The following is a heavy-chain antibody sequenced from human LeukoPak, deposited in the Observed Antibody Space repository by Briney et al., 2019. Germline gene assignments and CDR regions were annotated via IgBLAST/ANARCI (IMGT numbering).Heavy chain of an antibody. J-gene: IGHJ6*02. V-gene: IGHV4-59*01. CDR3: ATYGYYYGMDV. CDR1: GGSFSGYY. Sequence: SETLSLTCAVYGGSFSGYYWSWIRQPPGKGLEWIGYIYYSGSTNYNPSLKSRVTISVDTSKNQFSLKLSSVTAADTAVYYCATYGYYYGMDVWGQGTTVTVSS. D-gene: IGHD4-17*01. CDR2: IYYSGST.